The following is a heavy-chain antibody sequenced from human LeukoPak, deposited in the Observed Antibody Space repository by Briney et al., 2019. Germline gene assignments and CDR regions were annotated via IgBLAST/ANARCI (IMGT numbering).Heavy chain of an antibody. J-gene: IGHJ4*02. CDR3: VAGVFSFDG. CDR1: GFTFTIYS. D-gene: IGHD2-8*01. V-gene: IGHV3-21*01. CDR2: IRADGRDT. Sequence: PGGSLRLSCAVSGFTFTIYSMNWVRRAPGKGLECVSSIRADGRDTYYAHSVKGRFTISGDNAKNSVFLQMHSLGAEDTAFYSCVAGVFSFDGWGQGAVVTVSS.